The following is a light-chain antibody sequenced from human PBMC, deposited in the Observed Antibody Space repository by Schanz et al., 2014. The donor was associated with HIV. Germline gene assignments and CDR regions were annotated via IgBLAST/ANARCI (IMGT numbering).Light chain of an antibody. CDR3: QQYGSSPWT. Sequence: EIVLTQSPGTLSLSPGERATLSCRASQSVSSNLAWYQQKPGQAPRLLIFGASNRATGIPDRFSGSESGTDFTLTISRVEPEDYAVYYCQQYGSSPWTFGQGTRVDVK. CDR1: QSVSSN. J-gene: IGKJ1*01. V-gene: IGKV3-20*01. CDR2: GAS.